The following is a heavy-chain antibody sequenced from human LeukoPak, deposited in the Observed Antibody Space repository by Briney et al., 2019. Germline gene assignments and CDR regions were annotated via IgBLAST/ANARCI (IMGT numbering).Heavy chain of an antibody. D-gene: IGHD5-12*01. V-gene: IGHV1-24*01. CDR3: ATDHSGYDLVAFGY. Sequence: ASVKVSCKVSGYTLTELSMHWVRQAPGKGLEWMGGFDPEDGETIYAQKFQGRVTMTEDTSTDTAYMELSSLRSEDTAVYYCATDHSGYDLVAFGYWGQGTLVTVSS. J-gene: IGHJ4*02. CDR2: FDPEDGET. CDR1: GYTLTELS.